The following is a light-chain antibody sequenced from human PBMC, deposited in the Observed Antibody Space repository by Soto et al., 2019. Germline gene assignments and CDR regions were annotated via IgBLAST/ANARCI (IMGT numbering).Light chain of an antibody. V-gene: IGLV2-8*01. CDR2: EVT. J-gene: IGLJ1*01. Sequence: QSVLTQPPSASGSPGQSLTISCTGTSSDVGFYNFVSWYQQRPGKAPKLVIYEVTKRPSGVPDRFSGSKSGSTASLTVSGLQADDEAEYYCASYAGTKIFVLGSGTKVT. CDR1: SSDVGFYNF. CDR3: ASYAGTKIFV.